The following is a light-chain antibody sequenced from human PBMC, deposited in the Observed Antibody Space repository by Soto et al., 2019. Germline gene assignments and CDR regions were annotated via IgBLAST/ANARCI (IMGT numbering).Light chain of an antibody. J-gene: IGKJ1*01. V-gene: IGKV3D-15*01. CDR2: GAS. CDR1: QNILRT. Sequence: VMTQSPVTLSVSPGETATLSCKASQNILRTLAWYQRKPGQPPRPLIYGASTRVTGIPARFSGNGSGTEFTLTISSLQSEDFAVYYCHQYNNWPPWTFGQGTKVEV. CDR3: HQYNNWPPWT.